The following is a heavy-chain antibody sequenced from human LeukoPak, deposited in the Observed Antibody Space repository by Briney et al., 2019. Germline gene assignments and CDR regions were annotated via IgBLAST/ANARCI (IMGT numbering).Heavy chain of an antibody. Sequence: GASVKVSCKASGYTFIGYYMHWVRQAPGQGLEWTGWIHPNSGDTNYAQSFQGRVTMTRDTSINTAHMELSRLRSNDTAIYYCAIHTGTNSFFDFWGQGTLVTVSS. V-gene: IGHV1-2*02. D-gene: IGHD3-10*01. J-gene: IGHJ4*02. CDR1: GYTFIGYY. CDR3: AIHTGTNSFFDF. CDR2: IHPNSGDT.